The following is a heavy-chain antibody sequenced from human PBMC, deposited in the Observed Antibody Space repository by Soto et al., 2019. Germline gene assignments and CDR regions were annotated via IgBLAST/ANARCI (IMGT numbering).Heavy chain of an antibody. J-gene: IGHJ4*02. CDR1: EFTFTSYN. CDR2: IRPAYGNT. V-gene: IGHV1-46*03. D-gene: IGHD5-18*01. Sequence: QVQLVQSGAEVRKPGASVKVSCKASEFTFTSYNIHWMRQAPGQGLEWIGIIRPAYGNTEYAQAFQGRVSINRDTATSTIYMELSSLKSEDTAVFYCAREPPDGYRFDYWGQGAQVTVSS. CDR3: AREPPDGYRFDY.